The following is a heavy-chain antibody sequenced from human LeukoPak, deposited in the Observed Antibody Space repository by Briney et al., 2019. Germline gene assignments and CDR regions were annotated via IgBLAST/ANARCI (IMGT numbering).Heavy chain of an antibody. V-gene: IGHV1-69*06. Sequence: GASVKVSCKASGGTLSSYAISWVRQAPGQGLEWMGGIIPIFGTANYAQKFQGRVMITADKSTSTAYMELSSLRSGDTAVYYCAHLGTTVVSPYFYYYYMDVWGKGTTVTVSS. CDR3: AHLGTTVVSPYFYYYYMDV. D-gene: IGHD4-23*01. CDR2: IIPIFGTA. J-gene: IGHJ6*03. CDR1: GGTLSSYA.